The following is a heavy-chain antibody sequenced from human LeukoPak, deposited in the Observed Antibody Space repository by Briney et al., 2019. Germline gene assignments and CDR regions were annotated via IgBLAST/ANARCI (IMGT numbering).Heavy chain of an antibody. CDR3: ARDQGPIFGVVIRLNPFDY. V-gene: IGHV3-33*01. CDR1: GFTFSSYG. CDR2: IWYDGSNK. J-gene: IGHJ4*02. D-gene: IGHD3-3*01. Sequence: PGRSLRLSCAASGFTFSSYGMHWVRQAPGKGLEGVAVIWYDGSNKYYADSVKGRFTISRDNSKNTLYLQMNSLRAEDTAVYYCARDQGPIFGVVIRLNPFDYWGQGTLVTVSS.